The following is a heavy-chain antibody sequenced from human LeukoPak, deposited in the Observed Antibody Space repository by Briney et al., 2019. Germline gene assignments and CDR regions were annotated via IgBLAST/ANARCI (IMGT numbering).Heavy chain of an antibody. CDR1: GYTFTGYY. CDR2: INPNSGGT. D-gene: IGHD2-15*01. Sequence: PRASVKVSCKASGYTFTGYYMHWVRQAPGQGLEWMGWINPNSGGTNYAQKFQERVTITRDMSTSTAYMELSSLRSEDTAVYYCAAGVVVAATGVGVGFDYWGQGTLVTVSS. J-gene: IGHJ4*02. V-gene: IGHV1-2*02. CDR3: AAGVVVAATGVGVGFDY.